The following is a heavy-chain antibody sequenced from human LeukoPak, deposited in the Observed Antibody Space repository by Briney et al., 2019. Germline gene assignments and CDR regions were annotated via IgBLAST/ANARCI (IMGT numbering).Heavy chain of an antibody. V-gene: IGHV1-8*03. CDR1: GYTFTSYD. CDR3: ARGYCTNGVCLYYFDY. J-gene: IGHJ4*02. Sequence: GAPVKVSCKASGYTFTSYDINWVRQATGQGLEWMGWMNPNSGNTGYAQKFQGRVTITRNTSISTAYMELGSLRSEDTAVYYCARGYCTNGVCLYYFDYWGQGTLVTVSS. D-gene: IGHD2-8*01. CDR2: MNPNSGNT.